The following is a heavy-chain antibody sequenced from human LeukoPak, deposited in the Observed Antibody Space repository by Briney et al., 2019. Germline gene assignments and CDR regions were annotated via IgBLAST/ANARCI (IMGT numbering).Heavy chain of an antibody. Sequence: PGESLRLSCAASGFTVSSNYMSWVRQAPGKGLEWVSVIYSGGSTYYADSVKGRFTISRDDSKNTLYLQMNSLRAEDTAVYYCARSGAFNYGMDVWGQGTTVTVSS. CDR1: GFTVSSNY. V-gene: IGHV3-53*01. D-gene: IGHD1-26*01. J-gene: IGHJ6*02. CDR3: ARSGAFNYGMDV. CDR2: IYSGGST.